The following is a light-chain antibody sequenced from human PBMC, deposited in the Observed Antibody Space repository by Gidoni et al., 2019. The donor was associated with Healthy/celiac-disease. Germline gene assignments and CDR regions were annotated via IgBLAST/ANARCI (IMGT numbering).Light chain of an antibody. CDR3: QQRSNWHT. Sequence: EIVLTHSPATLSLSPGERATLSCRASQSVSSYLAWYQQKSGQAPRLLIYDASNRATGIPARFSGSWSGTDFTLTIGSLEPEDFAVYYCQQRSNWHTFGGGTKVEIK. CDR1: QSVSSY. V-gene: IGKV3-11*01. CDR2: DAS. J-gene: IGKJ4*01.